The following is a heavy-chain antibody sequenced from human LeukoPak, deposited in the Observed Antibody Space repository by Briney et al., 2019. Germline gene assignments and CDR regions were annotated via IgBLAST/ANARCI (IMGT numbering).Heavy chain of an antibody. CDR2: ISYDGSNK. J-gene: IGHJ4*02. Sequence: QPGRSLRLSCAASGFTFSSYAMHWVRQAPGKGLEWVAVISYDGSNKYYADSVKGRFAISRDNSRNTQFLQMDTLRAEDTAVYYCAKARSLGVTAAINYWGQGTLVTVSS. CDR1: GFTFSSYA. CDR3: AKARSLGVTAAINY. D-gene: IGHD2-2*02. V-gene: IGHV3-30*09.